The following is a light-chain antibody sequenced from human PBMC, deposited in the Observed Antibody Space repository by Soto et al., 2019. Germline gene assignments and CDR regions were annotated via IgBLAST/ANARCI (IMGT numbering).Light chain of an antibody. CDR3: QQREHWPPIT. V-gene: IGKV3-11*01. Sequence: EIVLTQSPGTLSLSPGERATLSCRASQSVNRYLAWYQQKPGQAPRLLIYDTSNRATGIPARFSGSGSGTDFTLTISSLEPEDFAVYYCQQREHWPPITFGQGTRLEIK. CDR1: QSVNRY. CDR2: DTS. J-gene: IGKJ5*01.